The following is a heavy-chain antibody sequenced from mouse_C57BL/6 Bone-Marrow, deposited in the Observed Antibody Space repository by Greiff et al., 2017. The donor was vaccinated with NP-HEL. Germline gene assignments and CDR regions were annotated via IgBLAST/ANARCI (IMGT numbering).Heavy chain of an antibody. Sequence: VHLVESGAELVRPGTSVKMSCKASGYTFTNYWLGWAKQRPGHGLEWIGDIYPGGGYTNYNEKFKGKATLTADKSSSTAYIQFSSLTSEDSAIYYCARYYGSSYWFAYWGQGTLVTVSA. CDR2: IYPGGGYT. CDR1: GYTFTNYW. D-gene: IGHD1-1*01. J-gene: IGHJ3*01. V-gene: IGHV1-63*01. CDR3: ARYYGSSYWFAY.